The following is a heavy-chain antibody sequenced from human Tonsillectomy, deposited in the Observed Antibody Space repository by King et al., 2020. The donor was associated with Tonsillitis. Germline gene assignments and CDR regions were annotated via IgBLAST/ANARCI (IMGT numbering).Heavy chain of an antibody. J-gene: IGHJ4*02. V-gene: IGHV4-59*08. CDR2: INDSGST. CDR1: GASIATYY. Sequence: VQLQESGPGLVKPSETLSLTCTVSGASIATYYWSWIRPPPGKGLEWIGYINDSGSTNYNPSLKSRVTLSVDTSRNLFSLRLSSVTAADTAVYYCAKQAYYDNPFNYWGQGTLVTVSS. D-gene: IGHD3-22*01. CDR3: AKQAYYDNPFNY.